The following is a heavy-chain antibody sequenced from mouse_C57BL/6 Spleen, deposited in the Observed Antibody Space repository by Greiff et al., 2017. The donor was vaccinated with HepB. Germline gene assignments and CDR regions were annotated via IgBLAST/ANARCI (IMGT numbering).Heavy chain of an antibody. Sequence: EVQLVESGGDLVKPGGSLKLSCAASGFTFSSYGMSWVRQTPDKRLEWVATISRGGSYTYYPDSVKGRFTISRDNAKNTLYLQISRLKSEYTAMYDCARGYDYPPQDYWGQGTSVTVSS. CDR2: ISRGGSYT. CDR3: ARGYDYPPQDY. J-gene: IGHJ4*01. D-gene: IGHD2-4*01. CDR1: GFTFSSYG. V-gene: IGHV5-6*01.